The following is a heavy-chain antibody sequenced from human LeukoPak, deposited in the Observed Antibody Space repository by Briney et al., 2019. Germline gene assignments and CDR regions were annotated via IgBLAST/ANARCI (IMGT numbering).Heavy chain of an antibody. CDR1: GGTFSSYA. Sequence: GASVKVSCKASGGTFSSYAISWVRQAPGQGLEWIGRIIPILGIANYAQKFQGRVTITADKSTSTAYMELSSLRSEDTAVYYCARVITMVRGVIIATARRDNWFDPWGQGTLVTVSS. V-gene: IGHV1-69*04. CDR2: IIPILGIA. CDR3: ARVITMVRGVIIATARRDNWFDP. D-gene: IGHD3-10*01. J-gene: IGHJ5*02.